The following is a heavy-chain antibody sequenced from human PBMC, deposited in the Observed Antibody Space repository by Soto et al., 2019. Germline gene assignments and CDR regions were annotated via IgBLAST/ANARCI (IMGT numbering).Heavy chain of an antibody. J-gene: IGHJ4*02. CDR1: GFTFSNYA. Sequence: EVQLLESGGDLVQPGGSLRLSCAASGFTFSNYAMSWVRQAPGKGLEWVSVISGSGGSTHYADSVKGRFIISRDNSKNTLYLQMHSLRVADTAVYYCAKGVPVGTLAGGGDYWGQGTLVTVSS. V-gene: IGHV3-23*01. CDR2: ISGSGGST. CDR3: AKGVPVGTLAGGGDY. D-gene: IGHD6-19*01.